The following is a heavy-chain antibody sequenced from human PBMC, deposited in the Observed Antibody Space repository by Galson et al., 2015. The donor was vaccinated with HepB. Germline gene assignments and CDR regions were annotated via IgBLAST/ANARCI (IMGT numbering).Heavy chain of an antibody. V-gene: IGHV3-48*04. D-gene: IGHD3/OR15-3a*01. CDR1: GFTFSSYS. CDR3: ARALGLGWPPIGGMDV. J-gene: IGHJ6*02. CDR2: ISSSSSTI. Sequence: SLRLSCAASGFTFSSYSMNWVRQAPGKGLEWVSYISSSSSTIYYADSVKGRFTISRDNAKNSLYLQMNSLRAEDTAVYYCARALGLGWPPIGGMDVWGQGTTVTVSS.